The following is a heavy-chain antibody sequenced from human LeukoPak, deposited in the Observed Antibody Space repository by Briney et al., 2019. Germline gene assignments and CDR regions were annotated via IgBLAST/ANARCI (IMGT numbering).Heavy chain of an antibody. J-gene: IGHJ4*02. V-gene: IGHV3-66*01. D-gene: IGHD3-10*01. Sequence: PGGSLRLSCAASGFTVTTTYMSWVRQAPGKGLEWASGLYSAGSTYYADSVKGRFAVSRDESKNTLYLQMNGLRAEDTAVYYCARDRVVRGVIIRFDYWGQGTLVTVSS. CDR1: GFTVTTTY. CDR3: ARDRVVRGVIIRFDY. CDR2: LYSAGST.